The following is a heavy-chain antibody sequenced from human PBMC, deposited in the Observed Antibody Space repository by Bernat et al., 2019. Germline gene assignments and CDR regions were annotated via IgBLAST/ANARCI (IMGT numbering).Heavy chain of an antibody. CDR3: AHHHPVTEGWRVDY. V-gene: IGHV2-5*02. CDR1: GFSLATRGVA. D-gene: IGHD2-21*02. J-gene: IGHJ4*02. Sequence: QITVKESGTALVKPTQTLTLTCTFSGFSLATRGVAVGWIRQPPGEPLEWLALIYSDSDTRYSPSLTSRLSISTDTSKGQVVLTLTNMGPADTGTYYYAHHHPVTEGWRVDYWGQGTLVTFSS. CDR2: IYSDSDT.